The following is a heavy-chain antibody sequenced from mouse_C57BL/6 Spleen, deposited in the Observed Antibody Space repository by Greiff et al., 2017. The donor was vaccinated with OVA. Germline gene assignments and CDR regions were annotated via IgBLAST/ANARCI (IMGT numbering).Heavy chain of an antibody. CDR3: ARAPQGSSYGFAY. J-gene: IGHJ3*01. CDR1: GYTFTTYP. V-gene: IGHV1-47*01. CDR2: FHPYNDDT. D-gene: IGHD1-1*01. Sequence: QVHVKQSGAELVKPGASVKMSCKASGYTFTTYPIEWMKQNHGKSLEWIGNFHPYNDDTKYNEKFKGKATLTVEKSSSTVYLELSRLTSDDSAVYYCARAPQGSSYGFAYWGQGTLVTVSA.